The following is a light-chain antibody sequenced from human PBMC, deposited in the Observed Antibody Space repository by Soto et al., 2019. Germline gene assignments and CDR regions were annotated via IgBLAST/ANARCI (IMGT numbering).Light chain of an antibody. V-gene: IGLV2-14*01. CDR1: SSDVGGYNY. CDR2: EVS. CDR3: FSYTSSSTRV. Sequence: QSALTQPASVSGSPGQSITISCTGTSSDVGGYNYVSWYQQHPGKAPKLIIYEVSDRPSGVSNRFSGSKSGNTASLTISGLQAEDEADYYCFSYTSSSTRVFGGGTKLTVL. J-gene: IGLJ3*02.